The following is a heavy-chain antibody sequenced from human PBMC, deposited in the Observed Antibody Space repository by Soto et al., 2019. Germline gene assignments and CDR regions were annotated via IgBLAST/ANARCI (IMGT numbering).Heavy chain of an antibody. V-gene: IGHV3-15*01. Sequence: GGSLSLSCAASGFTFSNAWMSWVRQAPGKGLEWVGRIKSKTDGGTTDYAAPVKGRFTISRDDSKNTLYLQMNSLKTEDTAVYYCTTWSDIVVVPAAMRGLFVDYWGQGTLVTVSS. J-gene: IGHJ4*02. CDR3: TTWSDIVVVPAAMRGLFVDY. CDR1: GFTFSNAW. CDR2: IKSKTDGGTT. D-gene: IGHD2-2*01.